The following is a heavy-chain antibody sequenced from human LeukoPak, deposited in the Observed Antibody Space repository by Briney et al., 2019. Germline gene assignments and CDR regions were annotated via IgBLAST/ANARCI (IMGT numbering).Heavy chain of an antibody. D-gene: IGHD6-13*01. CDR1: GFTFSDYY. Sequence: GGSLRLSCAASGFTFSDYYMSWIRQAPGKGLEWVSYISSSGSTIYYADSVKGRFTTSRDNAKNSLYLQMNSLRAEDTAVYYCAREEYSSSSDYWGQGTLVTVSS. CDR3: AREEYSSSSDY. V-gene: IGHV3-11*01. J-gene: IGHJ4*02. CDR2: ISSSGSTI.